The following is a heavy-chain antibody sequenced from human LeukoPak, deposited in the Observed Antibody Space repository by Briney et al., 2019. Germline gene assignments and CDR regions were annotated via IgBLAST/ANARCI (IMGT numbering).Heavy chain of an antibody. J-gene: IGHJ3*02. CDR1: GFTVSSNY. CDR3: ARYLTSYDILTGYYRHDAFDI. V-gene: IGHV3-66*01. Sequence: GGSLRLSCAASGFTVSSNYMSWVRQAPGKGLAWVSVIYIGGSTYYADSVKGRFTIYRDNSKNTLYLQMNSLRAEDTAVYYCARYLTSYDILTGYYRHDAFDIWGQGTMVTVSS. D-gene: IGHD3-9*01. CDR2: IYIGGST.